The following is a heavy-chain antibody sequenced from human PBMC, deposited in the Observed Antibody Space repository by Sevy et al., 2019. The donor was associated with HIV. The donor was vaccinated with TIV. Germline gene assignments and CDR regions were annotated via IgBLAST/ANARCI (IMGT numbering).Heavy chain of an antibody. V-gene: IGHV3-48*01. J-gene: IGHJ5*01. CDR2: IRSSSGTI. CDR3: ARAAGDCYSKNECWFVS. D-gene: IGHD2-21*01. Sequence: GGSLRLSCAASGFTFSAYSMNWVRQAPGKGLEWVSYIRSSSGTIYYADSVKGQFTISRDNAKSSLYLQMNGLRAEDRAVYYCARAAGDCYSKNECWFVSWGQGTLVTVSS. CDR1: GFTFSAYS.